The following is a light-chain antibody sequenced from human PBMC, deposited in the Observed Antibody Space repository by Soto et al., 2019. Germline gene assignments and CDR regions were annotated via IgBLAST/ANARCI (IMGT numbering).Light chain of an antibody. Sequence: QSVLTQSPSASGTPGQIVTISCSGSNSNIGTYYVYWYQFAGTAPKLLIYRNTQRPSGVPDRFSGSRSGTSASLVISGLQSEDEADYYCASWDDLLSGPVFGGGTKVTVL. CDR3: ASWDDLLSGPV. CDR2: RNT. V-gene: IGLV1-47*01. CDR1: NSNIGTYY. J-gene: IGLJ3*02.